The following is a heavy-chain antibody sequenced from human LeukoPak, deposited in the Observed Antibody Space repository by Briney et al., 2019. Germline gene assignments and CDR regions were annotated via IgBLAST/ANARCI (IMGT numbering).Heavy chain of an antibody. V-gene: IGHV3-7*01. CDR1: GFTFSSYW. J-gene: IGHJ4*02. CDR2: IKEDGSEI. Sequence: GGSLRLSCAASGFTFSSYWMSWVRQAPGKGLEWVVNIKEDGSEIYYVDSVKGRFTISRDNAKNSLFLQMNNLRAGDTAVYYCTRDRVGTMVYWGQGTLVTVSS. D-gene: IGHD3-10*01. CDR3: TRDRVGTMVY.